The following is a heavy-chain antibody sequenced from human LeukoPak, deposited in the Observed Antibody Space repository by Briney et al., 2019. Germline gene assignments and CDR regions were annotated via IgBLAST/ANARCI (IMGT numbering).Heavy chain of an antibody. J-gene: IGHJ4*02. Sequence: SLTLSWLASGFTFSSFGMHWVRQAPGDGLEWVAVLAYAVRNKHEANTVKARFTFSRDNSKNTLYLQMNSLRAEDTAVYYCAKDTQPFNSKYIFESCGQGSQVTVSS. V-gene: IGHV3-30*18. CDR3: AKDTQPFNSKYIFES. CDR2: LAYAVRNK. CDR1: GFTFSSFG. D-gene: IGHD2/OR15-2a*01.